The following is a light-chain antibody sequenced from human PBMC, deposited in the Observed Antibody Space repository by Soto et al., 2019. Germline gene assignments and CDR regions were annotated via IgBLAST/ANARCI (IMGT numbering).Light chain of an antibody. CDR1: QSVSTRS. CDR3: QQYDSSPRT. V-gene: IGKV3-20*01. CDR2: GAS. J-gene: IGKJ1*01. Sequence: EIVLTQSPGTLSLSPGERAPLSCRASQSVSTRSLAWYQQKPGQAPRLLISGASSRAADIPDRFSGSGSGTDFTLTINRLEPEDFAVYYCQQYDSSPRTFGQGTKVE.